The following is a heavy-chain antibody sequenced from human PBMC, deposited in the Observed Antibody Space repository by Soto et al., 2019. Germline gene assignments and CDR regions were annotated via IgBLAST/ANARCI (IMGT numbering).Heavy chain of an antibody. D-gene: IGHD3-10*01. J-gene: IGHJ6*02. Sequence: SSVKVSCKTSGVTFSSYASSWVRQAPGQEREWMGVIFPIFCTANFSQKFQGRVTITAHESTSTAYMELSSLRYEDTAVSYCARSTRGSGSYYSDYYYYYGMDVWGQGTTVTVSS. CDR2: IFPIFCTA. CDR3: ARSTRGSGSYYSDYYYYYGMDV. CDR1: GVTFSSYA. V-gene: IGHV1-69*13.